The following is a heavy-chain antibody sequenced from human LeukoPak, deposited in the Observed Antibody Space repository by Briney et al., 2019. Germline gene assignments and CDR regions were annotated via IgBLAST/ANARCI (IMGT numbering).Heavy chain of an antibody. V-gene: IGHV4-59*05. D-gene: IGHD3-22*01. CDR2: IYYSGST. Sequence: SETLSLTCTVSGGSISSYYWSWIRQPPGKGLEWIGSIYYSGSTYYNPSLKSRVTISVDTSKNKFSLKLSSVTAADTAVYYCARRPTGHESTGYYYFDYWGQGTLVTVSS. CDR3: ARRPTGHESTGYYYFDY. CDR1: GGSISSYY. J-gene: IGHJ4*02.